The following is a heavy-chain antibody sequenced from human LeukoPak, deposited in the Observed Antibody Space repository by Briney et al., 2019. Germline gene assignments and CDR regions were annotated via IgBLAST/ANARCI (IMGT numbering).Heavy chain of an antibody. CDR1: GFTFSDYY. CDR2: ISSSGTDI. D-gene: IGHD2-2*01. V-gene: IGHV3-11*01. Sequence: GGSLRLSCAASGFTFSDYYMSWIRQAPGKGLEWVSYISSSGTDINYADSVKGRFTISRDNTKNSLYLQMNSLRAEDTAVYYCVFPVRLPGYWGQGTLVTVPS. J-gene: IGHJ4*02. CDR3: VFPVRLPGY.